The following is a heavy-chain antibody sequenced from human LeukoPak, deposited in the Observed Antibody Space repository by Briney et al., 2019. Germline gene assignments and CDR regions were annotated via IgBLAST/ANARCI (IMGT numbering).Heavy chain of an antibody. J-gene: IGHJ4*02. CDR3: VRERLGYFDS. V-gene: IGHV3-30*04. D-gene: IGHD6-19*01. CDR2: ISYDGTQK. Sequence: GGSLRLSCEASGFTFSSYAIHWVRQAPGERLERVAVISYDGTQKYYADSVKGRFTISRDNSKNILDLQMNSLRAEDTAVYYCVRERLGYFDSWGQGTLVTVSS. CDR1: GFTFSSYA.